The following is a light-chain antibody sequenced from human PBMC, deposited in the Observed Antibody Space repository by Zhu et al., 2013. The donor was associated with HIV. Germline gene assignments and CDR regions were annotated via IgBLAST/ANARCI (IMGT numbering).Light chain of an antibody. V-gene: IGLV2-8*01. CDR2: EVL. CDR1: SSDIGTYTY. J-gene: IGLJ2*01. Sequence: QSALTQPPAASGFPGQSVTISCGGDSSDIGTYTYVSWYRQDPGKAPKLILYEVLKRPSGVPDRFSGSKTGDTAALTISALQPEDEAAYFCSFGTGTDLIFGGGTRLTVL. CDR3: SFGTGTDLI.